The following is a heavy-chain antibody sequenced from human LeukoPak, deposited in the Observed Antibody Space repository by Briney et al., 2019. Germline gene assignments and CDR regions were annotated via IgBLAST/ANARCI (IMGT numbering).Heavy chain of an antibody. Sequence: PSETLSLTCAVYGGSFSGYYWSWIRQPPGKGLEWIGEINHSGSTNYNPSLKSRVTISVDTSKNQFSLKLSSVTAADTAVYYCARRAGSSWYLNWFDPWGQGTLVTVSS. J-gene: IGHJ5*02. CDR1: GGSFSGYY. V-gene: IGHV4-34*01. CDR2: INHSGST. CDR3: ARRAGSSWYLNWFDP. D-gene: IGHD6-13*01.